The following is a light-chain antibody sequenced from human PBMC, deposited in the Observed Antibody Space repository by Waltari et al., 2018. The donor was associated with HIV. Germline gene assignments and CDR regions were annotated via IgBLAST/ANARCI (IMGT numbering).Light chain of an antibody. J-gene: IGKJ1*01. CDR1: QTVSSN. V-gene: IGKV3-15*01. Sequence: EIVMTQSPATLSVSPGERATLSCRASQTVSSNLAWYQQKPGQAPSRLIHGASSRATVVPARFSGSGSGTEFTLTISSLQSEDFAVYYCQQYYKWPRTFGQGTKVEIK. CDR3: QQYYKWPRT. CDR2: GAS.